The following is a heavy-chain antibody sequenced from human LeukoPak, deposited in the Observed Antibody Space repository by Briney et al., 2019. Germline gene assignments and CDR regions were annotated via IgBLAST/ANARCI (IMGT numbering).Heavy chain of an antibody. CDR1: GFTFSSYW. D-gene: IGHD3-22*01. CDR3: AREYYSDSSGSDY. CDR2: INQDGSEK. Sequence: GGSLRLSCAASGFTFSSYWMSWVRQAPGKGLEWVANINQDGSEKYSVDSVKGRFTISRDNAKNSLYLQMNSLRVEDTAVYYCAREYYSDSSGSDYWGQGTLVTVSS. J-gene: IGHJ4*02. V-gene: IGHV3-7*05.